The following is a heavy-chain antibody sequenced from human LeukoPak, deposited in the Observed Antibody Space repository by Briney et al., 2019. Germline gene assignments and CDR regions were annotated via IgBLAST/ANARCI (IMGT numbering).Heavy chain of an antibody. CDR2: ISSNGDST. CDR1: GFTFSTYV. D-gene: IGHD6-13*01. Sequence: GRSLRLSCSASGFTFSTYVMHWVRQAPGKGLEYVSGISSNGDSTYYADSVKGRFTISRDNSKNTLYLQTSSLRAEDTAVYYCVKDYGTSWYNWFDPWGQGTLVTVSS. J-gene: IGHJ5*02. CDR3: VKDYGTSWYNWFDP. V-gene: IGHV3-64D*06.